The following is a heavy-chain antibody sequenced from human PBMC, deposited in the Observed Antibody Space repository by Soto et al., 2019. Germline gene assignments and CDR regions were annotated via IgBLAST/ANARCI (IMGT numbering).Heavy chain of an antibody. V-gene: IGHV4-39*07. CDR2: MYYSGST. CDR3: ARRYGGNLDY. CDR1: GGSISSRSYY. D-gene: IGHD1-26*01. Sequence: SETLSLTCTVSGGSISSRSYYWGWIRQPPGKGLEWIGSMYYSGSTNYNPSLKSRVTISVDTSKNQFSLKLSSVTAADTAVYYCARRYGGNLDYWGQGTLVTVSS. J-gene: IGHJ4*02.